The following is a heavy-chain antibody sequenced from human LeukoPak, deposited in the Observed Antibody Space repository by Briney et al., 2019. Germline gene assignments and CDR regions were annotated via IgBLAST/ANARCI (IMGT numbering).Heavy chain of an antibody. CDR2: IYYSGST. CDR3: ARGGWYPESFQH. Sequence: SETLSLTCTVSGGSISSYYWNWIRQPLAKGLEWIGYIYYSGSTNYNPSLKSRVTISVDTSKNQFSLKLSSVTAADTAVYYCARGGWYPESFQHWGQGALVTVSS. CDR1: GGSISSYY. D-gene: IGHD6-19*01. J-gene: IGHJ1*01. V-gene: IGHV4-59*01.